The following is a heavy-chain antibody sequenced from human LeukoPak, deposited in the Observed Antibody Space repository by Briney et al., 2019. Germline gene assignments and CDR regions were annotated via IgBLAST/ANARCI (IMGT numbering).Heavy chain of an antibody. CDR2: TRNKANSYTT. CDR1: GFTFSTYS. Sequence: GGSLRLSCAASGFTFSTYSMNWVRQAPGKGLEWVGRTRNKANSYTTEYAASVKGRFTISRDDSKNSLYLQMNSLKTEDTAVYYCAKNDFWSGYYDYWGQGTLVTVSS. V-gene: IGHV3-72*01. D-gene: IGHD3-3*01. J-gene: IGHJ4*02. CDR3: AKNDFWSGYYDY.